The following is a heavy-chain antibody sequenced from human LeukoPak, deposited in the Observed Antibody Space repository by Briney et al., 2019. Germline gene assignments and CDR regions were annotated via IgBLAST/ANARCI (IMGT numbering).Heavy chain of an antibody. CDR3: ARAHHSSSWYVGHYYYYMDV. J-gene: IGHJ6*03. CDR1: GYSFTSYW. CDR2: IYPGDSDT. V-gene: IGHV5-51*01. D-gene: IGHD6-13*01. Sequence: GESLKISCKGSGYSFTSYWIGWVRQMPGKGLEWMGIIYPGDSDTRYSPSFQGQVTISADKSISTAYLQWSSLKASDTAMYYCARAHHSSSWYVGHYYYYMDVWGKGTTVTVSS.